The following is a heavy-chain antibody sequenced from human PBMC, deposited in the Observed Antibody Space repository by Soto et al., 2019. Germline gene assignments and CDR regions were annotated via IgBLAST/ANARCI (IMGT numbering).Heavy chain of an antibody. J-gene: IGHJ6*02. CDR1: GYTFTSYC. CDR3: AREGRRSSWSRYYYYYYGMDV. CDR2: ISAYNGNT. V-gene: IGHV1-18*01. D-gene: IGHD6-13*01. Sequence: ASVKVSCKASGYTFTSYCISWVRQAPGQGLEWMGWISAYNGNTNYAQKLQGRVTMTTDTSTSTAYMELRSLRSDDTAVYYCAREGRRSSWSRYYYYYYGMDVWGQGTTVTVSS.